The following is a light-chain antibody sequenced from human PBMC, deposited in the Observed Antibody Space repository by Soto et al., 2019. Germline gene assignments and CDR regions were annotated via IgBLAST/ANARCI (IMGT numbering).Light chain of an antibody. V-gene: IGLV2-14*03. CDR3: NSYTSSTTLV. Sequence: QSALTQPASVSASPGQSITISCTGTRGDIGGYNYVSWYQQHPGKAPKLMIYDVYHRPSGVSNRFSASKSGNTASLTISGLQAEDEDDYYCNSYTSSTTLVFGTGTKVTVL. J-gene: IGLJ1*01. CDR2: DVY. CDR1: RGDIGGYNY.